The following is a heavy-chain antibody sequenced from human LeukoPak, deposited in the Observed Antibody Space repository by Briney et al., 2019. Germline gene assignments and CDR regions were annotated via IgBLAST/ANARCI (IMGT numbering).Heavy chain of an antibody. CDR2: ISSSASTI. CDR1: GFTFSAHS. D-gene: IGHD3-22*01. V-gene: IGHV3-48*01. Sequence: GGSVRLSCAASGFTFSAHSMNWVRQAPGKGLEWVSYISSSASTIYYADSVKGRFTISRDSAKSSLYLQMNSLRAEDTAMYHCAKDLRSGYYYDSTLDYWGQGTLVTVSS. CDR3: AKDLRSGYYYDSTLDY. J-gene: IGHJ4*02.